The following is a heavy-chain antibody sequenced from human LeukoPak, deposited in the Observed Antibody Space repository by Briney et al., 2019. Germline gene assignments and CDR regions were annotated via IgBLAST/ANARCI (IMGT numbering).Heavy chain of an antibody. CDR3: AKGYYDYVWGSYYFDY. CDR2: ICGSGGST. J-gene: IGHJ4*02. D-gene: IGHD3-16*01. CDR1: GFNFGSYA. Sequence: GGSLRLSCAAPGFNFGSYAMSWVRQAPGKGLEWVSAICGSGGSTYYADSVKGRFTISRDNSRDTLYLQMNSLRAEDTAVYYCAKGYYDYVWGSYYFDYWGQGTLVTVSS. V-gene: IGHV3-23*01.